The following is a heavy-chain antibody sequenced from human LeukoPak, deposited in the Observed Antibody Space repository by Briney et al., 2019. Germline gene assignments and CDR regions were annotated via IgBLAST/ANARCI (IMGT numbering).Heavy chain of an antibody. CDR3: VRDLGISGWYAPPLGYSDS. V-gene: IGHV1-2*02. CDR2: INPSSGGT. J-gene: IGHJ4*02. D-gene: IGHD6-19*01. Sequence: GASVKVSCKASGYTFTGYYMHWVRQAPGQGLEWMGWINPSSGGTNYAQKFQGRVTMTRDTSISSTYMELSRLKSDDTAVYYCVRDLGISGWYAPPLGYSDSWGQGTLVTVSS. CDR1: GYTFTGYY.